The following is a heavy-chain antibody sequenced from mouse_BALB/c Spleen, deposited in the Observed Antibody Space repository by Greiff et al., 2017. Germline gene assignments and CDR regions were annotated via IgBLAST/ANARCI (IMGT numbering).Heavy chain of an antibody. CDR3: NYYYGSSFDY. CDR1: GFNIKDYY. Sequence: EVQLQQSGAELVRSGASVKLSCTASGFNIKDYYMHWVKQRPEQGLEWIGWIDPENGDTEYAPKFQGKATMTADTSSNTAYLQLSSLTSEDTAVYYCNYYYGSSFDYWGQGTTLTVSS. J-gene: IGHJ2*01. D-gene: IGHD1-1*01. CDR2: IDPENGDT. V-gene: IGHV14-4*02.